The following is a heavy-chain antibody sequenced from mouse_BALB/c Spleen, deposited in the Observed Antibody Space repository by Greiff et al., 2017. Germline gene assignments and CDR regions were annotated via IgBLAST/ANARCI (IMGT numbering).Heavy chain of an antibody. CDR2: ISSGGGNT. J-gene: IGHJ2*01. D-gene: IGHD2-14*01. V-gene: IGHV5-9*03. CDR1: GFTFSSYT. CDR3: ARYIGGVGYFDY. Sequence: EVQVVESGGGLVKPGGSLKLSCAASGFTFSSYTMSWVRQTPEKRLEWVATISSGGGNTYYPDSVKGRFTISRDNAKNNLYLQMSSLRSEDTALYYCARYIGGVGYFDYWGQGTTLTVSS.